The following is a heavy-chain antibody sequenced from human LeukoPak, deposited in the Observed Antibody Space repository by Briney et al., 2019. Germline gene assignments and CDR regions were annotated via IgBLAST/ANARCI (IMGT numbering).Heavy chain of an antibody. Sequence: GGSLRLSCAASGFTFSSYGMHCVRQAPGKGLEWVAVIWYDGSNKYYADSVKGRFTTSRDNSKNTLYLQMNSLRAEDTAVYYCAKVWEGIVATIWDDYWGQGTLVTVSS. J-gene: IGHJ4*02. D-gene: IGHD5-12*01. CDR1: GFTFSSYG. V-gene: IGHV3-33*06. CDR2: IWYDGSNK. CDR3: AKVWEGIVATIWDDY.